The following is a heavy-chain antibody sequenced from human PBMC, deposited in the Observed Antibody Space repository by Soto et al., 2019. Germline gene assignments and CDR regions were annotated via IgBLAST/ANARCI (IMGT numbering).Heavy chain of an antibody. CDR3: ARVHVMVVAGSTFDY. Sequence: SKTLSLTCTVSVYSISSGSYWACIRQPPGKGPEWIASIYHGGTTFYNPSLKSRITISVDTSNNQFSLKLTSVTAADTAVYYCARVHVMVVAGSTFDYWGHGTLVTVSS. CDR1: VYSISSGSY. CDR2: IYHGGTT. D-gene: IGHD6-19*01. J-gene: IGHJ4*01. V-gene: IGHV4-38-2*02.